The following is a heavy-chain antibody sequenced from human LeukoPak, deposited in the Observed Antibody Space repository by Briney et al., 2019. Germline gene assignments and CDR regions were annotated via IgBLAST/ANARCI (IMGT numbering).Heavy chain of an antibody. J-gene: IGHJ6*02. Sequence: GGSLRLSCAASGFALSSHWMTWVRQVPGRGPEWVANVNRDGSETYYLDSEKGRFTISKDNAKNSLYLQMNSLRAEDTALYHCARNNGMDVWGQGTTVIVSS. V-gene: IGHV3-7*03. CDR2: VNRDGSET. CDR3: ARNNGMDV. CDR1: GFALSSHW.